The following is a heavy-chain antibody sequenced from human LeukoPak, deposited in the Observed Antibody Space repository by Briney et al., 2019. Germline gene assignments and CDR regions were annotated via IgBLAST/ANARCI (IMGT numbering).Heavy chain of an antibody. J-gene: IGHJ6*03. Sequence: GGSLRLSCAAAGFTFSIAWMSRVRQAPGKGLEWVGRIKSKTDGGTTDYAAPVKGRFTISRDDSKNTLYLQMNSLKTEDTAVYYCLPARYYYYYMDVWGKGTTVTVSS. V-gene: IGHV3-15*01. CDR3: LPARYYYYYMDV. CDR2: IKSKTDGGTT. CDR1: GFTFSIAW.